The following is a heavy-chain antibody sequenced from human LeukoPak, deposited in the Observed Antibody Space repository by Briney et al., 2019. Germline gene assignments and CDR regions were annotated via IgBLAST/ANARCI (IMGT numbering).Heavy chain of an antibody. CDR1: GFTFSDYY. D-gene: IGHD3-10*01. V-gene: IGHV3-11*01. CDR2: ISSSGRNK. CDR3: ARGYDASGSPNS. Sequence: GGSLRLSCAASGFTFSDYYMSWIRQAPGKGLEWVSYISSSGRNKNYADSEKGRFTISRDNAKNSLYLQMNSLRAEDTAVYFCARGYDASGSPNSWGQGTLVTVSS. J-gene: IGHJ5*02.